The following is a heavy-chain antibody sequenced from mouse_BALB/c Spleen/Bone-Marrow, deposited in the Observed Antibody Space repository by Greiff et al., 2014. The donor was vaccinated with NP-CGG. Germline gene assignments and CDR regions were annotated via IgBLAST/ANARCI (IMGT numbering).Heavy chain of an antibody. Sequence: EVKLMESGAELVKPGASVKLSCTASGFNIKDTYMHWVKQRPEQGLEWIGRIDPANGNTKYDPKFQGKATITADTSSNTAYLQLSSLTSEDTAVYYCAMYYYGSSLFAYWGQGTLVTVPA. CDR3: AMYYYGSSLFAY. J-gene: IGHJ3*01. CDR1: GFNIKDTY. CDR2: IDPANGNT. V-gene: IGHV14-3*02. D-gene: IGHD1-1*01.